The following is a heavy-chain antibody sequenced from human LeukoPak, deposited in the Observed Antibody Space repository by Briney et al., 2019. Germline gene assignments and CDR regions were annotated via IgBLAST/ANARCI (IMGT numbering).Heavy chain of an antibody. CDR1: GYTFTSYD. CDR3: ARSASGSLGPGYYYYYMDV. V-gene: IGHV1-8*01. CDR2: INPNSGNT. J-gene: IGHJ6*03. D-gene: IGHD6-25*01. Sequence: GASVKVSCKASGYTFTSYDINWVRQATGQGLEWMGWINPNSGNTGYAQKFQGRVTMTRNTSISTAYMELSSLRSEDTAVCYCARSASGSLGPGYYYYYMDVWGKGTTVTVSS.